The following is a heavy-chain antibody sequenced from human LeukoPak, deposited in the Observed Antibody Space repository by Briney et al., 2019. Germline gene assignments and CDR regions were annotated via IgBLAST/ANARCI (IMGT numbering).Heavy chain of an antibody. D-gene: IGHD3-22*01. CDR1: GYTFTSYG. Sequence: ASVKVSCKASGYTFTSYGISWVRQAPGQGLEWMGWISAYNGNTNYAQKLQGRVTMTTDTSTSTAYMELRSLRSDDTAVYYCARGRGIVVVIYYYYYMDVWGKGTTVTVSS. J-gene: IGHJ6*03. V-gene: IGHV1-18*01. CDR2: ISAYNGNT. CDR3: ARGRGIVVVIYYYYYMDV.